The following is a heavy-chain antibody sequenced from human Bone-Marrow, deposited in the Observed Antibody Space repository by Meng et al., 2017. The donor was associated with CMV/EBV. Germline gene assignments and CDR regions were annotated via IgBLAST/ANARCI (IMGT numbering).Heavy chain of an antibody. CDR2: ISYDGVSQ. Sequence: LSLTCAASGFTFTQYDRHWVRQAPGKGLEWVAVISYDGVSQHYAESVEGRFSLSGDNSRNTLYLQMNSLRTDDTAVYYCAREVGTTTGPDYWGQGTLVTVSS. V-gene: IGHV3-30-3*01. J-gene: IGHJ4*02. CDR1: GFTFTQYD. D-gene: IGHD1-26*01. CDR3: AREVGTTTGPDY.